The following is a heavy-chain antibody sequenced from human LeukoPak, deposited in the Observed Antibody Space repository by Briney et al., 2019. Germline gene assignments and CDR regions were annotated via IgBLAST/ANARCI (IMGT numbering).Heavy chain of an antibody. Sequence: GGSLRLSCAASGFTFSSYAMHWVRQAPGKGLEWVSGISWNSGSIGYADSVKGRFTISRDNAKNSLYLQMNSLRAEDTALYYCAKDMEYGDSSGYYYYGMDVWGQGTTVTVSS. J-gene: IGHJ6*02. CDR1: GFTFSSYA. CDR2: ISWNSGSI. D-gene: IGHD3-22*01. CDR3: AKDMEYGDSSGYYYYGMDV. V-gene: IGHV3-9*01.